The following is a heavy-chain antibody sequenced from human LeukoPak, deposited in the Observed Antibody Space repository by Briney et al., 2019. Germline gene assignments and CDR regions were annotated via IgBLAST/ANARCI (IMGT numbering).Heavy chain of an antibody. J-gene: IGHJ4*02. Sequence: SETLSLTCAVYGGSFSGYYWSWIRQPPGKGLEWIGEINHSGSTNYNPPLTSRVTISVDTSKNQFSLKLSSVTAADTAVYYCARGKFTGYCSGGSCYSAAHFDYWGQGTLVTVSS. V-gene: IGHV4-34*01. CDR2: INHSGST. CDR3: ARGKFTGYCSGGSCYSAAHFDY. CDR1: GGSFSGYY. D-gene: IGHD2-15*01.